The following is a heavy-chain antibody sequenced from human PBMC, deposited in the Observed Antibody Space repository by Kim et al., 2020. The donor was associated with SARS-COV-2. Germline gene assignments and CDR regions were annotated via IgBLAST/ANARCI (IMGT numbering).Heavy chain of an antibody. Sequence: GGSLRLSCAASGITVSSNHMTWVRQAPGKGLEWVATLYGGGSIYYAASVKGRFTISRDNSENTLYLQMNSLRVEDTAVYYCARGYHYGSGRLDGFDIWGQGTMRTVSS. V-gene: IGHV3-53*05. CDR1: GITVSSNH. J-gene: IGHJ3*02. CDR2: LYGGGSI. D-gene: IGHD3-10*01. CDR3: ARGYHYGSGRLDGFDI.